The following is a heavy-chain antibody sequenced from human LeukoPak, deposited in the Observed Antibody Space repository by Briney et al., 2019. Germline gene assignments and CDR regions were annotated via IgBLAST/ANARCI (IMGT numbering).Heavy chain of an antibody. V-gene: IGHV4-59*01. CDR2: TYYSGST. CDR3: ARLNPRYCSSTSCRRDYYYGMDV. D-gene: IGHD2-2*01. J-gene: IGHJ6*02. Sequence: PSETLSLTCTVSGGSISSYYWSWIRQPPGKGLEWIGYTYYSGSTNYNPSLKSRVTISVDTSKNQFSLKLSSVTAADTAVYYCARLNPRYCSSTSCRRDYYYGMDVWGQGTTVTVSS. CDR1: GGSISSYY.